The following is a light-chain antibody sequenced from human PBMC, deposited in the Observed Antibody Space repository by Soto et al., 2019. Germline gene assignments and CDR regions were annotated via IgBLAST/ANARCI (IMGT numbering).Light chain of an antibody. CDR1: QSVSSN. CDR3: QQYNNWPQT. Sequence: EIVMTQSPATLSVSPGERATLSCRASQSVSSNLAWYQQKPCQAPMLLIYGSSTRATGIPARFSGSGSGTEFTLANSSLQSDDVAVSYCQQYNNWPQTVGQGTKLEIK. CDR2: GSS. J-gene: IGKJ2*01. V-gene: IGKV3-15*01.